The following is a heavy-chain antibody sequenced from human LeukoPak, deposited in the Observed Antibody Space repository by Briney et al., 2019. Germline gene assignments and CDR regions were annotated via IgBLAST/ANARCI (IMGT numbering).Heavy chain of an antibody. CDR2: IYTSGST. CDR1: GGSVISGTYY. Sequence: SETLSLTCTVPGGSVISGTYYWTWIRQPAGKGLEWIGRIYTSGSTNFNPSLKSRVSISLDTSQNQFSLKVSTVTAADTAVYYCAREGAARNFDYWGQGILVTVSS. J-gene: IGHJ4*02. D-gene: IGHD6-6*01. V-gene: IGHV4-61*02. CDR3: AREGAARNFDY.